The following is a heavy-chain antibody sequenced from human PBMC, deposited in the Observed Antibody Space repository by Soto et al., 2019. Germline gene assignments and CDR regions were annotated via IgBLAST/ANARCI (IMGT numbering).Heavy chain of an antibody. CDR3: ARKDVAFDY. CDR2: ISGSGDHT. CDR1: GFIFKNYA. V-gene: IGHV3-23*01. J-gene: IGHJ4*02. D-gene: IGHD5-12*01. Sequence: GSLRLSCVASGFIFKNYAMAWVRQAPGKGLEWVSLISGSGDHTDYAGSVKGRFTISRDNSRSMLYVQMNSLRHEDTAVYYCARKDVAFDYWGQGTPVTVSS.